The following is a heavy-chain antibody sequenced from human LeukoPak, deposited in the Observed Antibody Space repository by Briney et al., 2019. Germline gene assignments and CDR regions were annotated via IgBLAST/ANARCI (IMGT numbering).Heavy chain of an antibody. D-gene: IGHD2-2*01. CDR1: GXTFSNAW. CDR3: TARYCRSTSCYGEYFQR. V-gene: IGHV3-15*01. CDR2: IKSKTDGGTT. J-gene: IGHJ1*01. Sequence: GGSLRLSCAASGXTFSNAWMGWVRQAPGKGLEWVGRIKSKTDGGTTDYAAPVKGRFTISRDDSKNTLYLQMNSLKTEDTAVYYCTARYCRSTSCYGEYFQRWGQGTLVTVSS.